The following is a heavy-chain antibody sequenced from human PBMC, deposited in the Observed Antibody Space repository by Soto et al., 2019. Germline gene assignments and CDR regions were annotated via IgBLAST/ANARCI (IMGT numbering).Heavy chain of an antibody. D-gene: IGHD3-9*01. J-gene: IGHJ4*02. CDR2: IKSKTDGGTT. Sequence: PVGSLRLSCAASGFTFSNAWMSWVRHAPGKGLEWVGRIKSKTDGGTTDYAAPVKGRFTISRDDSKNTLYLQMNSLKTEDTAVYYCTAYHPRYSYFDYWGQGTLVTVSS. CDR3: TAYHPRYSYFDY. V-gene: IGHV3-15*01. CDR1: GFTFSNAW.